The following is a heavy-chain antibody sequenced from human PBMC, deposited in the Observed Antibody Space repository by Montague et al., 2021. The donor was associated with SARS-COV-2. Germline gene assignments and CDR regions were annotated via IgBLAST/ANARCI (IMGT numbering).Heavy chain of an antibody. CDR2: IYYSGST. Sequence: SETLSLTCTVSGGSISSSSYDWGWIRQPPGKGLEWIGSIYYSGSTYYNPSLRSPVTISVDTSKNPFSLKLSSVTAADTAVYYCARREDYYGSGGYPTWGQGTLVTVSS. J-gene: IGHJ5*02. CDR3: ARREDYYGSGGYPT. CDR1: GGSISSSSYD. V-gene: IGHV4-39*01. D-gene: IGHD3-10*01.